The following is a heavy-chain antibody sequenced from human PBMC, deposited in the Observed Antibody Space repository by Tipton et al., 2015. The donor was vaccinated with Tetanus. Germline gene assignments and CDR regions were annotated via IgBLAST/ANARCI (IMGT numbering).Heavy chain of an antibody. CDR2: VNKDGSEK. V-gene: IGHV3-7*03. J-gene: IGHJ6*04. CDR1: GSPLSAYV. CDR3: AKEALGVLNL. Sequence: SLRLSCAASGSPLSAYVMAWVRQAPGKGLEGVAHVNKDGSEKYHVASVTGRFTISRDNSKNTLSLQLNSLRADDTAIYYCAKEALGVLNLWGKGTTVIVSS. D-gene: IGHD1-14*01.